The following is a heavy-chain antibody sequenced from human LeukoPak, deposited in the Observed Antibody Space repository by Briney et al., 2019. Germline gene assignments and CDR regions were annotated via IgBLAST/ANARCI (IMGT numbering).Heavy chain of an antibody. CDR1: GYTFTSYA. V-gene: IGHV1-3*01. D-gene: IGHD3-10*01. Sequence: ASVKVSCKASGYTFTSYAMHWVRQAPGQRLEWMGWINAGNGNTKYSQKFQGRVTITRDTSASTAYMELSSLRSEDTAVYYCARDCASGTYYNGYFDYWGQGTLVTVSS. CDR2: INAGNGNT. J-gene: IGHJ4*02. CDR3: ARDCASGTYYNGYFDY.